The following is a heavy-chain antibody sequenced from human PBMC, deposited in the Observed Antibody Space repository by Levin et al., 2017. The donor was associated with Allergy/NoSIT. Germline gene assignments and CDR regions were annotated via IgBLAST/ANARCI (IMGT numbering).Heavy chain of an antibody. V-gene: IGHV4-39*01. Sequence: SETLSLTCSVSGGSISSSSYYWGWIRQPPGTGLEWIGSIYYSGSTYYNPSLKSRVTISVDTSKNQFSLKLNSVTAADTAVYYCARLAPIYDFWSGYYGYWGQGTLVTVSS. J-gene: IGHJ4*02. CDR2: IYYSGST. D-gene: IGHD3-3*01. CDR1: GGSISSSSYY. CDR3: ARLAPIYDFWSGYYGY.